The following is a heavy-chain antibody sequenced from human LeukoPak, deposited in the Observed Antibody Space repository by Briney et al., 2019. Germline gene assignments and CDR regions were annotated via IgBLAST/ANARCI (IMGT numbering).Heavy chain of an antibody. D-gene: IGHD3-22*01. J-gene: IGHJ4*02. Sequence: SETLSLTCAVSGGSLSSGGYSWRWLRQPPGKGLEWIGYIYHSGSTYYNPSLKSRVTISVDRSKNQFSLKLSSVTAADTAVYYCARGDADYYDSSGYYDYWGQGTLVTVSS. CDR1: GGSLSSGGYS. CDR2: IYHSGST. CDR3: ARGDADYYDSSGYYDY. V-gene: IGHV4-30-2*01.